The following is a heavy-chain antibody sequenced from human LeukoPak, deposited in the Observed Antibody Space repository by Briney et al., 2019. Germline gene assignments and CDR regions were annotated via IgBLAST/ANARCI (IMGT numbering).Heavy chain of an antibody. V-gene: IGHV1-24*01. CDR1: GYTLTELS. Sequence: GASVKVSCKVSGYTLTELSMHWGRQAPGKGLELMGGFDPEDGETIYAQKFQGRVTMTEDTSTDTAYMELSSLRSEDTAVYYCATGGSGWYNFDYWGQGTLVTVSS. CDR2: FDPEDGET. J-gene: IGHJ4*02. D-gene: IGHD6-19*01. CDR3: ATGGSGWYNFDY.